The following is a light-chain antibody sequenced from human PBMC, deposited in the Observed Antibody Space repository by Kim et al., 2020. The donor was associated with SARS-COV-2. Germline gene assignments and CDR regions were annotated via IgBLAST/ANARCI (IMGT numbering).Light chain of an antibody. V-gene: IGLV1-51*01. CDR3: GTWDSSLHAV. CDR2: DNN. Sequence: PGQKVTNSCSGSSSNIGNNYVSWYQQLPGTAPKLLIYDNNKRPSGIPDRFSGSKSGTSATLGITGLQTGDEADYYCGTWDSSLHAVFGGGTQLTVL. J-gene: IGLJ7*01. CDR1: SSNIGNNY.